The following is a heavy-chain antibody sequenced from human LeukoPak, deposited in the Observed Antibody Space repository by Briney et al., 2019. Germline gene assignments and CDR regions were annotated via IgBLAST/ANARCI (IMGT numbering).Heavy chain of an antibody. J-gene: IGHJ4*02. CDR3: ARVSADSSDRPMTSYYFDY. D-gene: IGHD3-22*01. CDR1: GGSFSGYY. Sequence: PSETLSLTCAVYGGSFSGYYWSWIRQSPGKGLEWIGEINHSGSTNYNPSLKSRVTISVDTSKNQFSLKLSSVTAADTAVYYCARVSADSSDRPMTSYYFDYWGQGTLVTVSS. CDR2: INHSGST. V-gene: IGHV4-34*01.